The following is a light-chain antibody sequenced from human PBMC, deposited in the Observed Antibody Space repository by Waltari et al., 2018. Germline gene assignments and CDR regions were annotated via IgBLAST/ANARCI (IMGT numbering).Light chain of an antibody. CDR2: DAS. Sequence: DIQMTQSPSSLSASVGDRVTIPCQASEDISNHLVWFQQKPGQAPKLLIFDASSLQPGVPSRFRGSGSGTHFTFTISSLQPEDFATFYCQQFHDLPFTFGPGTTVDIK. V-gene: IGKV1-33*01. CDR3: QQFHDLPFT. J-gene: IGKJ3*01. CDR1: EDISNH.